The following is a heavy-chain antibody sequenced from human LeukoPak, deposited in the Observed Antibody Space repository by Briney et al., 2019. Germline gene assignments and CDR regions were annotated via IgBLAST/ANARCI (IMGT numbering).Heavy chain of an antibody. J-gene: IGHJ1*01. CDR2: IYYSGST. CDR3: ATQANFYDSSGYFHH. V-gene: IGHV4-31*03. D-gene: IGHD3-22*01. CDR1: GDSINSGGYY. Sequence: PSQTLSLTCTVSGDSINSGGYYWSWIRQHPGKGLEWIGYIYYSGSTYYSPSLRSRVSLSLDTSKNQVSLKLSSVTAADTAVYYCATQANFYDSSGYFHHWGQGTLVTASS.